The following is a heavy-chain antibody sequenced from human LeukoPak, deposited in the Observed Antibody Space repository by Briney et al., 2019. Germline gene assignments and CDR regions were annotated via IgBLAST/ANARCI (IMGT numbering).Heavy chain of an antibody. CDR1: GYTFTSYG. CDR3: ARDRAGPPDPFDP. J-gene: IGHJ5*02. V-gene: IGHV1-18*01. D-gene: IGHD1-14*01. Sequence: GASVKVSCKASGYTFTSYGISWVRQAPGRGLEGRGWISAYNGNTNYAQKLQGRVTMTTDTSTSTAYMELRSLRSDDTAVYYCARDRAGPPDPFDPWGQGTLVTVSS. CDR2: ISAYNGNT.